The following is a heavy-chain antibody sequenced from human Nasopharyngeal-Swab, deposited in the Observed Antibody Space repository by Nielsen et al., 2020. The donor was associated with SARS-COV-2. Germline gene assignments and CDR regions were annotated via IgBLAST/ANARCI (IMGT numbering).Heavy chain of an antibody. Sequence: SVKVSCKASGFSITYRFLHWMRQAPGQALEWMGWITPFNGNAKYAQKFQGRVTMTRNTSISTAYMELSSLRSEDTAVYYCARLSNYDFWSGYYAYMDVWGKGTTVTVSS. CDR3: ARLSNYDFWSGYYAYMDV. CDR1: GFSITYRF. CDR2: ITPFNGNA. V-gene: IGHV1-45*02. D-gene: IGHD3-3*01. J-gene: IGHJ6*03.